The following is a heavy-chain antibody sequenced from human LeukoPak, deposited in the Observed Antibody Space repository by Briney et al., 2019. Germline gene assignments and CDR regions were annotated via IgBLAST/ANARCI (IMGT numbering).Heavy chain of an antibody. D-gene: IGHD3-10*01. J-gene: IGHJ4*02. V-gene: IGHV4-39*01. CDR3: ARSPPVWFGELGIDY. Sequence: NSSETLSLTCTVSGGSISSSSYYWGWIRQPPGKGLEWIGSIYYSGSTYYNPSLKSRVTISVDTSKNQFSLKLSSVTAADTAVYYCARSPPVWFGELGIDYWGQGTLVTVSS. CDR2: IYYSGST. CDR1: GGSISSSSYY.